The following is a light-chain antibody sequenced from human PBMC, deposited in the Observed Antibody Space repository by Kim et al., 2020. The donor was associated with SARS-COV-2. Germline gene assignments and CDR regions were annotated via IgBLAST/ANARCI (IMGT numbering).Light chain of an antibody. CDR3: QQRSDWPIT. CDR2: DAS. V-gene: IGKV3-11*01. CDR1: QGVGAN. J-gene: IGKJ5*01. Sequence: LSPGERPTPPSRPSQGVGANFAWYQQKPGQAPRLLIYDASNRAPGIPARCSGGGSGTDFSLTISSLEFEDSAVYYCQQRSDWPITFGQGTRLEIK.